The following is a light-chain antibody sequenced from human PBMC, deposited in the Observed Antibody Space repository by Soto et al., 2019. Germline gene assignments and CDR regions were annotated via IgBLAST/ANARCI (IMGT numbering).Light chain of an antibody. V-gene: IGKV3-20*01. J-gene: IGKJ1*01. CDR2: GAS. CDR1: QSVSSSY. CDR3: QQCGSSPWT. Sequence: EIVLTQSPGTLSLSPGERATLSCMASQSVSSSYLACYQQKPGQAPRLLIYGASSRATGIPDRFSGSGSGTDFTLTISRLEPEDFAVYYCQQCGSSPWTFGQGTKVDIK.